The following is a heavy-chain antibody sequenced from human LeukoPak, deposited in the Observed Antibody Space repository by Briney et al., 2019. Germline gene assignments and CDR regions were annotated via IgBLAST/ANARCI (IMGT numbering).Heavy chain of an antibody. D-gene: IGHD3-16*01. CDR1: GGSVSSGNYY. J-gene: IGHJ4*02. V-gene: IGHV4-61*02. Sequence: PSETLSLTCTVSGGSVSSGNYYWSWIRQPAGKRLELIGRMYTSGSTHYNPSLKSRDTISRDTSTNQFSLKLTSVTAADTAVYYCAGMIGYFDFWGQGTLVTVSS. CDR2: MYTSGST. CDR3: AGMIGYFDF.